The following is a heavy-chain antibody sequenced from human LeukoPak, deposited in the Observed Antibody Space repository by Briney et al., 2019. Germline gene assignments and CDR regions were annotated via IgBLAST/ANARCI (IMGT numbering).Heavy chain of an antibody. D-gene: IGHD6-13*01. Sequence: SGTLSLTCAVSGGSISSSNWWSWVRQPPGKGLEWIGEIYHSGSTNYNPSLKSRVTISVDKSKNQFSLKLSSVTAADTAVYYCARHVGSSWYGTNWFDPWGQGTLVTVSS. J-gene: IGHJ5*02. V-gene: IGHV4-4*02. CDR2: IYHSGST. CDR1: GGSISSSNW. CDR3: ARHVGSSWYGTNWFDP.